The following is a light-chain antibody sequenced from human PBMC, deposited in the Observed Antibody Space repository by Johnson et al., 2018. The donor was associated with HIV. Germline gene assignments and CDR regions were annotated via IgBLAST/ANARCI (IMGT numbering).Light chain of an antibody. V-gene: IGLV1-51*01. CDR1: SSNIGNNY. CDR2: DNN. CDR3: GTWDSSLSDYV. Sequence: QSVLTQPPSVSAAPGQKVTISCSGSSSNIGNNYVSWYQQLPGTAPKLLIYDNNKRPSGIPDRFSCSKSGTSATLGITGLQTGDEADYYCGTWDSSLSDYVFGTGTKVTVL. J-gene: IGLJ1*01.